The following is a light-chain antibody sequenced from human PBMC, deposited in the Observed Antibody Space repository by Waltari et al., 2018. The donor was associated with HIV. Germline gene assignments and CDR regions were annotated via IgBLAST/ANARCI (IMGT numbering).Light chain of an antibody. Sequence: DIVMTQSPESQTMSPGERATINCKTSRSVVSSSNNQNYLALYQHKVGQSPKLLIYCASTRSPGVPERFSGGGSGTDFTLTIRGLQADDEAVYYCQQYETVPFTFGPGTTV. CDR3: QQYETVPFT. J-gene: IGKJ3*01. CDR2: CAS. CDR1: RSVVSSSNNQNY. V-gene: IGKV4-1*01.